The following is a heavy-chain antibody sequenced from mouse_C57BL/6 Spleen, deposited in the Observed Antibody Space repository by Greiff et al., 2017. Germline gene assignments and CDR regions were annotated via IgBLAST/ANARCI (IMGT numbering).Heavy chain of an antibody. J-gene: IGHJ4*01. CDR1: GFTFSSYA. CDR3: SRDPSDYGNYGWGMDY. V-gene: IGHV5-4*01. CDR2: ISAGGSYT. D-gene: IGHD2-1*01. Sequence: DVQLVESGGGLVKPGGSLKLSCAASGFTFSSYAMSWVRPTPEKRLEWVATISAGGSYTFYPDHVKGRFTISRDNAKNNLNLQMSQLKSEDTARYYWSRDPSDYGNYGWGMDYWGQGTSVTVSS.